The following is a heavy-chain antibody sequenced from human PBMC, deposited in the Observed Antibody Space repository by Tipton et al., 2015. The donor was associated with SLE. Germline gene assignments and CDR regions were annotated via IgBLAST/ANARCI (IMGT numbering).Heavy chain of an antibody. CDR3: ARGRSWFDP. CDR2: IYYSGST. CDR1: GGSISSSSYY. J-gene: IGHJ5*02. V-gene: IGHV4-39*07. Sequence: LSCTVSGGSISSSSYYWGWIRQPPGKGLEWIGSIYYSGSTYYNPSLKSRVTISVDTSKNQFSLKLSSVTAADTAVYYCARGRSWFDPWGQGTLVTVSS.